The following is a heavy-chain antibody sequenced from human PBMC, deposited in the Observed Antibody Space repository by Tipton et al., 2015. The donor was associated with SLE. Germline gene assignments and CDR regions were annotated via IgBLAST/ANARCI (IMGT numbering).Heavy chain of an antibody. D-gene: IGHD5-18*01. V-gene: IGHV1-18*01. CDR3: ARVALSGYSYGLYYFDY. J-gene: IGHJ4*02. CDR2: ISAYNGNT. Sequence: QSGPEVKKPGASVKVSCKASGYTFTSYGISWVRQAPGQGLEWMGWISAYNGNTNYAQKIQGRVTMTTDTSTSTAYMELRSLRSDDTAVYYCARVALSGYSYGLYYFDYWGQGTLVTVSS. CDR1: GYTFTSYG.